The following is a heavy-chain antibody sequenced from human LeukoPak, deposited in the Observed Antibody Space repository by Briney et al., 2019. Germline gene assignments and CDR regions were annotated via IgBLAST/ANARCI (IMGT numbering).Heavy chain of an antibody. Sequence: PSETLSLTCTVSGGSISSYYWSWIRQPPGKGLEWIGYIFYSGGTNYNPSLKSRVTISVDTSKNQFSLKLSSVTAADTAVYYCARLRDSSGYYSGIFDYWGQGTLVTVSS. J-gene: IGHJ4*02. V-gene: IGHV4-59*08. CDR2: IFYSGGT. CDR3: ARLRDSSGYYSGIFDY. CDR1: GGSISSYY. D-gene: IGHD3-22*01.